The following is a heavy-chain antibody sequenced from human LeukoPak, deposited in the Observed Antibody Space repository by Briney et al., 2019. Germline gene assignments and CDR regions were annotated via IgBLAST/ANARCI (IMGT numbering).Heavy chain of an antibody. CDR2: FSFNGEST. CDR3: AKDSDVWGSYRYPDYFDY. D-gene: IGHD3-16*02. CDR1: GFTFSSYA. V-gene: IGHV3-23*01. Sequence: PGGSLKLSCAASGFTFSSYAMTWVRQAPGKGLEWVSSFSFNGESTYYADSAKGRFTISRDNSKNTLYLQMNSLRAEDTAVYYCAKDSDVWGSYRYPDYFDYWGQGTLVTVSS. J-gene: IGHJ4*02.